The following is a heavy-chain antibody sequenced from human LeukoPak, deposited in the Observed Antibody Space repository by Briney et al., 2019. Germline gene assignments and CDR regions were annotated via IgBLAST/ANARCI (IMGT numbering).Heavy chain of an antibody. Sequence: PGGSLRLSCAASGFTFSNYAMSWVRQAPGKGLEWVSAISGSGGSTYYADSVKGRFTISRDNSKNTLYLQMNSLRAEDTAIYYCAKGAYGDYTYGDYWGQGTPVTVSS. D-gene: IGHD4-17*01. CDR1: GFTFSNYA. CDR3: AKGAYGDYTYGDY. CDR2: ISGSGGST. J-gene: IGHJ4*02. V-gene: IGHV3-23*01.